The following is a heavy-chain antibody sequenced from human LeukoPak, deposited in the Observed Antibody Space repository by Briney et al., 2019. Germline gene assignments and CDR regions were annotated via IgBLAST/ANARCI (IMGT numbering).Heavy chain of an antibody. CDR3: AKDPNYDILTAAHFDY. J-gene: IGHJ4*02. V-gene: IGHV3-9*02. CDR1: GFTASSNY. CDR2: ISWNSGSI. D-gene: IGHD3-9*01. Sequence: GGSLRLSCAASGFTASSNYMSWVRQAPGKGLEWVSGISWNSGSIGYADSVKGRFTISRDNAKNSLYLQMDSLRAEDTAFYYCAKDPNYDILTAAHFDYWGQGTLVTVSS.